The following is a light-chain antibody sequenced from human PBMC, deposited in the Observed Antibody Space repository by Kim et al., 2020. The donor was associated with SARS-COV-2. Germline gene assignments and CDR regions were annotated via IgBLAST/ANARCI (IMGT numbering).Light chain of an antibody. V-gene: IGKV3-15*01. CDR2: GAS. Sequence: EIVMTQFPAPLSVSPGERATLSCRASESVRTNLAWYQQKPGQAPRLLIYGASTRAPGVPARFSGSGSITEFTLTISSLQSEDFGVYYCQQYNNWPPWTFGRGTKVDIK. CDR1: ESVRTN. CDR3: QQYNNWPPWT. J-gene: IGKJ1*01.